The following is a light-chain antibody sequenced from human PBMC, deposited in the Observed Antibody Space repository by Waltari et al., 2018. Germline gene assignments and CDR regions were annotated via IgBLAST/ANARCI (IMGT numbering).Light chain of an antibody. CDR3: QVWDSTRDHVV. Sequence: SYVLTQPPSVSAAPGKTATINCGGNKMGSKTVNWYQQKPGQAPALVVYHDGDRPSGIPERFSGSNSGNTATLTITRVEAGDEADYYCQVWDSTRDHVVFGGGTKLTVL. V-gene: IGLV3-21*03. CDR2: HDG. J-gene: IGLJ2*01. CDR1: KMGSKT.